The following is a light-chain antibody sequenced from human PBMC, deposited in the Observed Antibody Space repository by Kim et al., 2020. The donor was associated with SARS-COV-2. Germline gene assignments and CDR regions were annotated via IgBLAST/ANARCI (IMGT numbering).Light chain of an antibody. J-gene: IGLJ1*01. CDR3: CSYAGSNPSKL. V-gene: IGLV2-11*01. Sequence: GVPDRFSGSKSDNTASLTISGLQAEDEADYYCCSYAGSNPSKLCGSGTKVTVL.